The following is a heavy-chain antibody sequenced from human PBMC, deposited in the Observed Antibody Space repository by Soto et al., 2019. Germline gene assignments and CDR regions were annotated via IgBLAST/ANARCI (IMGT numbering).Heavy chain of an antibody. Sequence: QVQLVQSGAEVKKPGSSVKVSCKASGGTFSSYAISWVRQAPGQGLEWMGGIIPIFGTANYAQKFQGRVTITADESTSTAYMELSSLRSEDTDVYYCATPKGGATQLYFYYDGMDVWGQGTTVTVSS. CDR1: GGTFSSYA. CDR3: ATPKGGATQLYFYYDGMDV. J-gene: IGHJ6*02. V-gene: IGHV1-69*01. CDR2: IIPIFGTA. D-gene: IGHD1-26*01.